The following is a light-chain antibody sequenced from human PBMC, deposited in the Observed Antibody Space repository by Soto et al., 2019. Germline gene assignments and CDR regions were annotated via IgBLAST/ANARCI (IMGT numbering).Light chain of an antibody. CDR3: QQYYSTPPT. J-gene: IGKJ1*01. V-gene: IGKV4-1*01. Sequence: DIVMTQSPDSLAVSLGERATINCKSSQSVLYSSNNKNYLVWYQXKQGQPPKLXIYWASTRESGVPDRFSGSGSGTDLTITISSLQAEDVEVYYCQQYYSTPPTFGQGTKVDIK. CDR2: WAS. CDR1: QSVLYSSNNKNY.